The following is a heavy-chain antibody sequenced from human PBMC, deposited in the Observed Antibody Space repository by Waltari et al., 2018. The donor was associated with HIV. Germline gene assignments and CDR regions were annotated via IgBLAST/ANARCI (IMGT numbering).Heavy chain of an antibody. D-gene: IGHD3-22*01. CDR2: ISSSSSYI. Sequence: EVQLVESGGGLVKPGGSLRLSCPASGFTFSSYSMNWFRQAPGKGREWVSTISSSSSYINYADSVKGRFTISRDNAKNSLYLQMNSLRAEDTAVYYCARFDYDSKVDYWGQGTLVTVSS. V-gene: IGHV3-21*01. CDR1: GFTFSSYS. J-gene: IGHJ4*02. CDR3: ARFDYDSKVDY.